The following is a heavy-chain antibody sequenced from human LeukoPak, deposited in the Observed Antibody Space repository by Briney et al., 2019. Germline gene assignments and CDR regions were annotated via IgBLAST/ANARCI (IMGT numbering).Heavy chain of an antibody. CDR1: GFTFSSYC. J-gene: IGHJ3*02. CDR3: ARCFDI. V-gene: IGHV3-7*05. Sequence: GGSLRLSCVASGFTFSSYCMSWVRQAPGKGLEWVANIKDGSDKYYVDSVKGRFTNLRDNAKNSLYLQMNSLRAEDTAVYYCARCFDIWGQGTMVTVS. CDR2: IKDGSDK.